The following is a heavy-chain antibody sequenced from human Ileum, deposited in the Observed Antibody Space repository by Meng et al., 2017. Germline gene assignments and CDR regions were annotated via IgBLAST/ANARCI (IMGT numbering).Heavy chain of an antibody. V-gene: IGHV1-2*02. J-gene: IGHJ4*02. D-gene: IGHD7-27*01. CDR1: GYIFTGYY. CDR3: ARDYWGSLDY. Sequence: QVQPVQSGAEGKKPGASVKVSCKASGYIFTGYYIHWVRQAPGQGLEWMGWINPNNGGTNYAQKFQGRVAMTRDTSKNQFSLKLSSVTAADTAVYYCARDYWGSLDYWGQGILVTVSS. CDR2: INPNNGGT.